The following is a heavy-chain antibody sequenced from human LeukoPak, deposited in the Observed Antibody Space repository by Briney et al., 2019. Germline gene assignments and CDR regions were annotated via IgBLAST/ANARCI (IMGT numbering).Heavy chain of an antibody. J-gene: IGHJ4*02. D-gene: IGHD6-19*01. V-gene: IGHV1-2*02. Sequence: ASVKVSCKVSGYTLTELSMHWVRQAPGQGLEWMGWMNPNSGGTKYAQTFQGRVTLTRDTSISTAYLELSSLTSDDTAVYFCARQGSNSSGWYPVDDWGQGTLVTVSS. CDR2: MNPNSGGT. CDR1: GYTLTELS. CDR3: ARQGSNSSGWYPVDD.